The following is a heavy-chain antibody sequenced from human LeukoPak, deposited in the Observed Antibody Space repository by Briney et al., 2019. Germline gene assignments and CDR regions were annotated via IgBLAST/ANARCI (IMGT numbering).Heavy chain of an antibody. J-gene: IGHJ6*02. V-gene: IGHV3-48*03. CDR3: ARARPGYYDFWSGYQKYYYYGMDV. CDR2: ISSSGSTI. D-gene: IGHD3-3*01. CDR1: GFTFSSYE. Sequence: GGPLRLSCAASGFTFSSYEMHWVRQAPGKGLEWVSYISSSGSTIYYADSVKGRFTISRDNAKNSLYLQMNSLRAEDTAVYYCARARPGYYDFWSGYQKYYYYGMDVWGQGTTVTVSS.